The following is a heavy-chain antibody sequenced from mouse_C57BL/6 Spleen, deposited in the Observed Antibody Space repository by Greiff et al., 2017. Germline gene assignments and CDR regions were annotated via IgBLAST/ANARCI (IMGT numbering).Heavy chain of an antibody. Sequence: QVQLQQPGAELVKPGASVKLSCKASGYTFTSYWMLWVKQRPGQGLEWIGMIHPNSGSTNNNEKFKSKATLTVDKSSSTAYMQLSSLTSEDSAVYYCAREVYYYAMDYWGQGTSVTVSS. D-gene: IGHD2-14*01. J-gene: IGHJ4*01. CDR1: GYTFTSYW. CDR2: IHPNSGST. V-gene: IGHV1-64*01. CDR3: AREVYYYAMDY.